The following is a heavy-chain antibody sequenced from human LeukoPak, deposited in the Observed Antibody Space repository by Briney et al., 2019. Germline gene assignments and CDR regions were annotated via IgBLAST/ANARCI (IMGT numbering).Heavy chain of an antibody. V-gene: IGHV1-18*01. CDR2: ISAYNGNT. D-gene: IGHD3-10*01. Sequence: ASVKVSRRASGYTFTSHGISWVRQAPGQGLEWMVWISAYNGNTNYAQKLQGTVTMPTDTSTSTAYIEQESLKTDDTAGNLRARDRRVMVRGFIPFDYWGQGTLVTVSS. CDR1: GYTFTSHG. J-gene: IGHJ4*02. CDR3: ARDRRVMVRGFIPFDY.